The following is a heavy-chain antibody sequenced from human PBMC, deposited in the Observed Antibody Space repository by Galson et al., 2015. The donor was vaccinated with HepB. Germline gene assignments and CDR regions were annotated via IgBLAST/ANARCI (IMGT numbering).Heavy chain of an antibody. D-gene: IGHD2-15*01. J-gene: IGHJ2*01. CDR3: AHGNCSGGSCYTSDWYFDL. V-gene: IGHV2-5*02. Sequence: ALVKPTQTLTLTCTFSGFSLSTSGVGVGWIRQPPGKALEWLALIYWDDDKRYSPSLKSRLTITKDTSKNQVVLTMTNMDPVDTATYYCAHGNCSGGSCYTSDWYFDLWGRGTLVTVSS. CDR2: IYWDDDK. CDR1: GFSLSTSGVG.